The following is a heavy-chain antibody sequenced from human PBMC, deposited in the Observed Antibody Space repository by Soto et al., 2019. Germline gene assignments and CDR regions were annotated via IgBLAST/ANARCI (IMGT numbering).Heavy chain of an antibody. D-gene: IGHD2-8*02. V-gene: IGHV1-2*02. J-gene: IGHJ4*02. CDR3: AGDFRRLVPTSD. CDR2: INANSGGT. Sequence: QVQLVQSGAEVKKPGASVKVSCKASGYTFTGYYMRWVRQAPGQGLEWMGWINANSGGTNYAQKLQGRVTMTRDTTISTAYMGLSRLRSEGTAVYYWAGDFRRLVPTSDWGQGTLVTVSS. CDR1: GYTFTGYY.